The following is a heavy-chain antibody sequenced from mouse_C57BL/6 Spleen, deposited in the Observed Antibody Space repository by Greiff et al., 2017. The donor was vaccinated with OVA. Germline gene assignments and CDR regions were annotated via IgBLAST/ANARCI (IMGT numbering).Heavy chain of an antibody. CDR2: INPSNGGT. CDR1: GYTFTSYW. Sequence: QVQLQQPGTELVKPGASVKLSCKASGYTFTSYWMHWVKQRPGQGLEWIGNINPSNGGTNYNEKFKSKATLTVDKSSSTAYMQLSSLTSEDSAVYYCARSRTAQVTETWFAYWGQGTLVTVSA. D-gene: IGHD3-2*02. CDR3: ARSRTAQVTETWFAY. J-gene: IGHJ3*01. V-gene: IGHV1-53*01.